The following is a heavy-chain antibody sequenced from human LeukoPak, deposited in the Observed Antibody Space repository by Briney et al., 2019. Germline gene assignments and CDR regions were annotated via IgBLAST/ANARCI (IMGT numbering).Heavy chain of an antibody. V-gene: IGHV4-30-4*08. D-gene: IGHD3-22*01. Sequence: PQTLSLTCTLSGGSISSGAYYWSWIRQPPGKGLEWIGYIYYSGSTYYNPSLKSRVTISVDTSKNQFSLKLSSVTAADTAVYYCARYRDSSGYRDDAFDIWGQGTMVTVSS. J-gene: IGHJ3*02. CDR1: GGSISSGAYY. CDR2: IYYSGST. CDR3: ARYRDSSGYRDDAFDI.